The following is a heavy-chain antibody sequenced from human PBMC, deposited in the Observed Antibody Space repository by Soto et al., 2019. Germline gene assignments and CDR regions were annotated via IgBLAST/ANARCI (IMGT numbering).Heavy chain of an antibody. D-gene: IGHD6-19*01. CDR1: GGSISSGVYY. Sequence: SETLSLTCTVSGGSISSGVYYWSWIRQHPGKGLEWIGYIYYSGSTYYNPSLKSRVTISVDTSKNQFSLKLSSVTAADTAVYYCARDRGAVAGTHYYYYYMDVWGKGTTVTVSS. J-gene: IGHJ6*03. CDR2: IYYSGST. V-gene: IGHV4-31*03. CDR3: ARDRGAVAGTHYYYYYMDV.